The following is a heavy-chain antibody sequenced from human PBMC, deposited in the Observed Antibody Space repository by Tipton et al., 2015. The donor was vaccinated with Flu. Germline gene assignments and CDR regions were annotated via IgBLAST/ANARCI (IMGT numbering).Heavy chain of an antibody. V-gene: IGHV3-53*01. CDR2: IYSGGTT. J-gene: IGHJ6*02. CDR3: AREFYESARHYYYGMDV. CDR1: GFTFSSCA. Sequence: SLRLSCAASGFTFSSCAMTWVRQAPGKGLEWVSIIYSGGTTYYADSVKGRFTISRDNSKNTLFLQMDSLRAEDTAVYYCAREFYESARHYYYGMDVWGQGTTVTVSS. D-gene: IGHD3-22*01.